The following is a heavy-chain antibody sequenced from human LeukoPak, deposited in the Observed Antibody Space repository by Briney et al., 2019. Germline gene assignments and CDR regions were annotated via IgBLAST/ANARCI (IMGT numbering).Heavy chain of an antibody. D-gene: IGHD5-18*01. J-gene: IGHJ4*02. Sequence: PSETLSLTCTVSGGSISSSSYYWGWIRQPPGKGLEWIGRIYTSGSTNYNPSLKSRVTMSVDTSKNQFSLKLSSVTAADTAVYYCARSPDTAMVTRFDYWGQGTLVTVSS. V-gene: IGHV4-61*05. CDR2: IYTSGST. CDR1: GGSISSSSYY. CDR3: ARSPDTAMVTRFDY.